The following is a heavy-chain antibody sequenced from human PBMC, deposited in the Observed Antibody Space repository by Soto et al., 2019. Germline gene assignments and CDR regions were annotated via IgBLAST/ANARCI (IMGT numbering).Heavy chain of an antibody. CDR2: INHSGST. D-gene: IGHD5-12*01. Sequence: ETLSLTCAVXGGSFSGYYWSWIRQPPGKGLEWIGEINHSGSTNYNPSLKSRVTISVDTSKNQFSLRLSSVTAADTAVYYCARFRASLRHYYGMDVWGQGTTVTVSS. J-gene: IGHJ6*02. CDR3: ARFRASLRHYYGMDV. V-gene: IGHV4-34*01. CDR1: GGSFSGYY.